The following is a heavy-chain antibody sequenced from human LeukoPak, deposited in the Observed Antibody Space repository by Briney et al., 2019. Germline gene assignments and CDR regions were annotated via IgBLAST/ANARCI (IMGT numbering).Heavy chain of an antibody. CDR1: GYTFTGYY. Sequence: ASVKVSCKASGYTFTGYYMHWVRQAPGQGLEWMGWISAYNGNTNYAQKLQGRVTMTTDTSTSTAYMELRSLRSDDTAVYYCARDFGSSYGFDPWGQGTLVTVSS. J-gene: IGHJ5*02. CDR2: ISAYNGNT. CDR3: ARDFGSSYGFDP. D-gene: IGHD6-13*01. V-gene: IGHV1-18*04.